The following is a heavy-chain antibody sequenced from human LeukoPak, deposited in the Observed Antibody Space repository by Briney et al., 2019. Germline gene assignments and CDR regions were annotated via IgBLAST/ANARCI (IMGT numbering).Heavy chain of an antibody. CDR1: GGSISSGDYY. CDR3: AREADSSGSGDWFDP. Sequence: PSETLSLTCTVSGGSISSGDYYWSWIRQPPGKGLEWIGYIYYSGSTYYNPSLKSRFTISVDTSKNQFSLKLSSVTAADTAVYYCAREADSSGSGDWFDPWGQGTLVTVSS. V-gene: IGHV4-30-4*01. D-gene: IGHD6-19*01. CDR2: IYYSGST. J-gene: IGHJ5*02.